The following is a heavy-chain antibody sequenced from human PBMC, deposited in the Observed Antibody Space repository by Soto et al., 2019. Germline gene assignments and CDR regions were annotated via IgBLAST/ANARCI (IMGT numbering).Heavy chain of an antibody. D-gene: IGHD3-10*01. CDR3: ARGREFYFYCYYMDV. Sequence: PSVKVSCKASGYTFTSYGISWVRQAPGQGLEWMGWMSPYNGNTSYAQKIQGRVTMTRNTSTSTAYMELSSLRSEDTAVYYCARGREFYFYCYYMDVWGKGTTVTVSS. V-gene: IGHV1-8*02. J-gene: IGHJ6*03. CDR2: MSPYNGNT. CDR1: GYTFTSYG.